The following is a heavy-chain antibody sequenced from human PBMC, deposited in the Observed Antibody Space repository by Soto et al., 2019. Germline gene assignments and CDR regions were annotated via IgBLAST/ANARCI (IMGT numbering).Heavy chain of an antibody. V-gene: IGHV4-39*01. Sequence: PSETLSLTCTVSGGSISSSSYYWGWIRQPPGKGLEWIGSIYYSGSTYYNPSLKSRVTISVDTSKNQFSLKLSSVTAADTAVYYCARGETGSFYYGSGSARPSYGMDFSGQGTTVTVSS. D-gene: IGHD3-10*01. J-gene: IGHJ6*02. CDR3: ARGETGSFYYGSGSARPSYGMDF. CDR2: IYYSGST. CDR1: GGSISSSSYY.